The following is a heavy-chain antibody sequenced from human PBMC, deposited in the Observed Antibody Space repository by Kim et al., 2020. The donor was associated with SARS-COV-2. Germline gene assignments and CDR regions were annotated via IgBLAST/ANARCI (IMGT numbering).Heavy chain of an antibody. V-gene: IGHV3-53*01. D-gene: IGHD2-2*02. CDR3: ARDSLYCSSTSCYKRYYYYGMDV. J-gene: IGHJ6*02. CDR2: IYSGGST. Sequence: GGSLRLSCAASGFTVSSNYMSWVRQAPGKGLEWVSVIYSGGSTYYADSLKGRFTISRDNSKNTLYLQMNSLRAEDTAVYYCARDSLYCSSTSCYKRYYYYGMDVWGQGTTVTVSS. CDR1: GFTVSSNY.